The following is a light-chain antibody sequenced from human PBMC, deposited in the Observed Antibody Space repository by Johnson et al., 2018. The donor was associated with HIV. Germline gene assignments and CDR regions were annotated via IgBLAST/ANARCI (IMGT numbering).Light chain of an antibody. CDR1: KLGDKY. V-gene: IGLV3-1*01. CDR3: GAWDSGLTAHFV. CDR2: ENN. Sequence: VLTQPPSVSVSPGQTASITCSGDKLGDKYACWYQQKSGQSPVLVIYENNKRPSGIADRFSASQSGTSATLDITGLHTGDAADYYCGAWDSGLTAHFVFGSGTTITVL. J-gene: IGLJ1*01.